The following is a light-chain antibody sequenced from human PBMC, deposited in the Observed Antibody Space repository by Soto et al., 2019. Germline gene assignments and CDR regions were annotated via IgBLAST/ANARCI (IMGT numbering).Light chain of an antibody. CDR2: GHS. CDR1: SSNIGAGYD. V-gene: IGLV1-40*01. CDR3: QSYDSILSVL. J-gene: IGLJ2*01. Sequence: QSVLTQPPSVSGAPGQRVTISCTGSSSNIGAGYDVHWYQQLPGTAPTLLIYGHSNRPSGVPDRFSGSKSGTSASLDITGLEAEDEADYYCQSYDSILSVLFGGGTKLTFL.